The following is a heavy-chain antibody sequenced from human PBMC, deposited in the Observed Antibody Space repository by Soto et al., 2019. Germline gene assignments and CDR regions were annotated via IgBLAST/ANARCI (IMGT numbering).Heavy chain of an antibody. CDR1: GYTFTSYD. Sequence: GASVKVSCKASGYTFTSYDINWVRQATGQGLEWMGWMNPNSGNTGYAQKFQGRVTMTRNTSISTAYMELSSLRSEDTAVYYCARGPYYDYIWGSYRYINGWFDHWGQGTLVTVSS. CDR3: ARGPYYDYIWGSYRYINGWFDH. V-gene: IGHV1-8*01. D-gene: IGHD3-16*02. CDR2: MNPNSGNT. J-gene: IGHJ5*02.